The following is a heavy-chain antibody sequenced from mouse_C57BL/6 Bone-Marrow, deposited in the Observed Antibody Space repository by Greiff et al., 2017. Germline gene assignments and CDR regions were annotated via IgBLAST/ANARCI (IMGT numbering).Heavy chain of an antibody. CDR3: ARTGIYYGNFWFAY. V-gene: IGHV1-64*01. CDR2: IHPNSGST. J-gene: IGHJ3*01. D-gene: IGHD2-1*01. Sequence: QVQLQQPGPELVKPGASVKLSCKASGYTFTSYWMHWVKQRPGQGLEWIGMIHPNSGSTNYNEKFKSKATLTVDKSSSTAYMQLSSLTSEDSAVYYCARTGIYYGNFWFAYWGQGTLVTVSA. CDR1: GYTFTSYW.